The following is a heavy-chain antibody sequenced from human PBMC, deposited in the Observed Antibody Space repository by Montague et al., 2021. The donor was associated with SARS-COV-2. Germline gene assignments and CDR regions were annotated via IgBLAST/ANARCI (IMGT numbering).Heavy chain of an antibody. V-gene: IGHV4-61*01. J-gene: IGHJ5*02. CDR3: ARGLENYGSGSHHFDP. D-gene: IGHD3-10*01. CDR1: LRSVCRGTQ. CDR2: LNYSAST. Sequence: SETLSLTCTVYLRSVCRGTQAQIGQPHVKTPDTLRHLNYSASTKYNPSLKSRVTISIDTPKNQFSLKLRSVTAADTAVYYCARGLENYGSGSHHFDPWGQGTLVIVSS.